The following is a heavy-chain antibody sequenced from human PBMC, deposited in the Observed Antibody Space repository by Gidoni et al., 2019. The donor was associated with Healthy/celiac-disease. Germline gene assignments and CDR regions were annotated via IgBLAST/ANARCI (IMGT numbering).Heavy chain of an antibody. CDR1: GGSVSSGSYY. J-gene: IGHJ5*02. CDR3: ARLLGIAARPFWFDP. D-gene: IGHD6-6*01. V-gene: IGHV4-61*01. CDR2: IYYSGST. Sequence: QVQLQASGPGLVTPSETLSLTCTVSGGSVSSGSYYWSWIRQPPGKGLEWIGYIYYSGSTNYNPSLKSRVTISVDTSKNQCALKLSSVTAADTAVYYCARLLGIAARPFWFDPWGQGTLVTVSS.